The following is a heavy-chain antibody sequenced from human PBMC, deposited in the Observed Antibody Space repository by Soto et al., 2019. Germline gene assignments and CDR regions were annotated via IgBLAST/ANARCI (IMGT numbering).Heavy chain of an antibody. J-gene: IGHJ6*02. CDR1: GDSINNYY. V-gene: IGHV4-59*01. CDR2: FYDSGST. Sequence: SETLSLTCTVSGDSINNYYWTWIRQPPGKGLEWIGYFYDSGSTSYNPSLKSRLTISVETSKNQFSLKLKSVNAADTAVYYCARGTKYYYQGMDVWGQGTTVT. CDR3: ARGTKYYYQGMDV.